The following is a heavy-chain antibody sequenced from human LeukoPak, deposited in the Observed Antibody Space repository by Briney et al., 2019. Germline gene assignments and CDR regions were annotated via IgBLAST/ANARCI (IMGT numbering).Heavy chain of an antibody. V-gene: IGHV4-34*01. D-gene: IGHD2-8*01. J-gene: IGHJ4*02. CDR2: INHSGGT. CDR3: ARRFTNGVCKRAGTSIDY. CDR1: GGSFSGYY. Sequence: PETLSLTCAVYGGSFSGYYSSWIRQPPGKGLEWIGEINHSGGTNYHTTLKSRVTISVATSKHQFSLKLSSVTAAARPVFSCARRFTNGVCKRAGTSIDYWGQGTLVTVSS.